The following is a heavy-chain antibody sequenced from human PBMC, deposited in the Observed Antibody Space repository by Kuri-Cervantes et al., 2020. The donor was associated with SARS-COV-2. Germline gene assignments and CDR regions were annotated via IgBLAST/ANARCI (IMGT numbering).Heavy chain of an antibody. J-gene: IGHJ3*02. CDR2: INHSGST. V-gene: IGHV4-34*01. D-gene: IGHD3-3*01. Sequence: GSLRLSCAVYGGSFSGYYWSWIRQPPGKGLEWIGEINHSGSTNYNPSLKSRVTISVDTSKTQFSLKLGSVTAADTAVYYCARQLRTRAFDIWGQGTMVTVSS. CDR3: ARQLRTRAFDI. CDR1: GGSFSGYY.